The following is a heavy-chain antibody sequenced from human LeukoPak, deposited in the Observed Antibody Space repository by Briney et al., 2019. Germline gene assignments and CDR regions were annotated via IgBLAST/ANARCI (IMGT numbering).Heavy chain of an antibody. D-gene: IGHD6-19*01. CDR3: ATVANPGYSSGWYEFD. V-gene: IGHV3-23*01. CDR2: ISGSGGST. Sequence: PGGSLRLSCAASGFTFSSYWMSWVRQAPGKGLEWVSAISGSGGSTYYADSVKGRFTISRDNSKNTLYLQMNSLRAEDTAVYYCATVANPGYSSGWYEFDWGQGTLVTVSS. J-gene: IGHJ4*02. CDR1: GFTFSSYW.